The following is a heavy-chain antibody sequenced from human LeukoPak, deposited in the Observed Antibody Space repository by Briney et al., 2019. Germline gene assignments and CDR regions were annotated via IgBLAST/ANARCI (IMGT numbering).Heavy chain of an antibody. J-gene: IGHJ4*02. Sequence: GGSLRLSCAASGFTFSSYSMNCVRQAPGKGLEWVSSISSSSSYIYYADSVKGRFTISRDNAKNSLYLQMNSLRAEDTAVYYCARDIVGATNYGHDYWGQGTLVTVSS. CDR2: ISSSSSYI. V-gene: IGHV3-21*01. CDR1: GFTFSSYS. D-gene: IGHD1-26*01. CDR3: ARDIVGATNYGHDY.